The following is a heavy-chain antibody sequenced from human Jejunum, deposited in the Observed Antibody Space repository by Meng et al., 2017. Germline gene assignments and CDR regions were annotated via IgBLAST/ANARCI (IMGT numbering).Heavy chain of an antibody. D-gene: IGHD6-19*01. J-gene: IGHJ2*01. V-gene: IGHV4-61*01. CDR1: GVSVNFRTYF. CDR3: ARAAAGTGFGYFDL. Sequence: VPREGAGPGRVRLSDTLLLMCTVSGVSVNFRTYFWSWIRQPPGKGLEWIAYIDNSGSTNYNPSLKSRVIISVDTSKNQFYLQMSSLTAADTAVYYCARAAAGTGFGYFDLWGRGTLVTVSS. CDR2: IDNSGST.